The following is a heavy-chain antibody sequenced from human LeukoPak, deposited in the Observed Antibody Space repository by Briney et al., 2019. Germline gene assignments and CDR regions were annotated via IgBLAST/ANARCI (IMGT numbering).Heavy chain of an antibody. J-gene: IGHJ6*03. CDR3: AKNVRGYSGFVRRTYYYYMDV. CDR1: GYTFTGYY. Sequence: ASVKVSCXASGYTFTGYYMHWVRQAPGQGLEWMGWINPNSGGTNYAQKFQGRVTMTRDTSISTAYMELSRLRSDDTAVYYCAKNVRGYSGFVRRTYYYYMDVWGKGTTVTVSS. V-gene: IGHV1-2*02. CDR2: INPNSGGT. D-gene: IGHD5-12*01.